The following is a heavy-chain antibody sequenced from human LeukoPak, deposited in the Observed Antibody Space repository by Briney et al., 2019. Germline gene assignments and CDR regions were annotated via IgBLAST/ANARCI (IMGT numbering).Heavy chain of an antibody. D-gene: IGHD3-22*01. CDR3: AKDGTYYYDSSGPDAFDI. V-gene: IGHV3-30*18. Sequence: GRSLRLSCAASGFTFSSYGMHWVRQAPGKGLEWVAVISYDGSNKYYADSVKGRFTISRDNSKNTLYLQMNSLRAEDTAVYYCAKDGTYYYDSSGPDAFDIWGQGTMVTVSS. CDR2: ISYDGSNK. CDR1: GFTFSSYG. J-gene: IGHJ3*02.